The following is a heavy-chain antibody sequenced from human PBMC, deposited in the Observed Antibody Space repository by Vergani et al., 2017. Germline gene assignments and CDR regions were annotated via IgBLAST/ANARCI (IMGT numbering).Heavy chain of an antibody. J-gene: IGHJ4*02. D-gene: IGHD4-11*01. CDR2: ISSSGSTI. CDR3: ARDPHLLYSNSPYFDY. Sequence: VQLLESGGGLVKPGGSLRLSCAASGFTFSDYYMSWIRQAPGKGLEWVSYISSSGSTIYYADSVKGRFTISRDNAKNSLYLQMNSLRAEDTAVYYCARDPHLLYSNSPYFDYWGQGTLVTVSS. V-gene: IGHV3-11*01. CDR1: GFTFSDYY.